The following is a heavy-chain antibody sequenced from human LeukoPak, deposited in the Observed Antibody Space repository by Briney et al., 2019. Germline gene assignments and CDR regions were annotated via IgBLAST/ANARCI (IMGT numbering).Heavy chain of an antibody. CDR1: GYTFTGYY. Sequence: ASVKVSCKASGYTFTGYYMHWVRQAPGQGPEWMGWINPNSGGTNYTQKFQGRVTMTRDTSISTAYMELSRLRSDDTAVYYCARARAYGDYAYWGQGTLVTVSS. CDR2: INPNSGGT. V-gene: IGHV1-2*02. D-gene: IGHD4-17*01. J-gene: IGHJ4*02. CDR3: ARARAYGDYAY.